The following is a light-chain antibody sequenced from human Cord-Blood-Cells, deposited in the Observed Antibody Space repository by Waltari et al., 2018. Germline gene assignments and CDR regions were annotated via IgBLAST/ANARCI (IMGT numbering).Light chain of an antibody. CDR2: GAS. V-gene: IGKV3-20*01. CDR1: QSVSSIY. CDR3: QQYGSSPYT. Sequence: EIVLTQSPGPLSLSPGERATLSCRASQSVSSIYLAWYQQKPGQAPRLLIYGASRATGIPDRFSGSGSGTDFTLTISRLEPEDFAVYYCQQYGSSPYTFGQGTKLEIK. J-gene: IGKJ2*01.